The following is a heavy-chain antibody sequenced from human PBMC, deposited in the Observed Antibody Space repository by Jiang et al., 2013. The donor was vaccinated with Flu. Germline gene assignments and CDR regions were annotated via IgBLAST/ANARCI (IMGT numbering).Heavy chain of an antibody. CDR1: GDSVSSNSAI. Sequence: SQTLSLTCAISGDSVSSNSAIWNWIRQSPSRGLEWLGRTYYRSKWYNDYAVSVKSRISINPDTSKNQLSLQLNSVTPEDTAVYYCVRPLSSGSYWSFHIWGQGTLVTVSS. V-gene: IGHV6-1*01. CDR2: TYYRSKWYN. D-gene: IGHD1-26*01. CDR3: VRPLSSGSYWSFHI. J-gene: IGHJ3*02.